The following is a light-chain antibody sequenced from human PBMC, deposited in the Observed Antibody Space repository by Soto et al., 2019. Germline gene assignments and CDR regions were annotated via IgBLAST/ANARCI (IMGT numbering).Light chain of an antibody. CDR2: AAS. CDR3: LQDYNYPLT. V-gene: IGKV1-6*01. Sequence: AIQMTQSPSSLSASLGDRVTITCRASQDIRNYLGWYQQKPGKAPNLLIYAASSLQSGVPSRFSGSGSGTDFTLTISSLQPEDFATYYCLQDYNYPLTFGQGTKVEIK. CDR1: QDIRNY. J-gene: IGKJ1*01.